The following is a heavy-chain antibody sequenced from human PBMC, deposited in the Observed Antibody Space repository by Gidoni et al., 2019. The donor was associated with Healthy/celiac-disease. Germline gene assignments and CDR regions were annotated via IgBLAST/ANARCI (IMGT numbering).Heavy chain of an antibody. CDR3: AAGWYMVY. J-gene: IGHJ4*02. D-gene: IGHD6-19*01. CDR1: GGSISSSRYS. Sequence: QLQRQESGPGLAKPSDTTHRSCTVPGGSISSSRYSRGWIRQPPGKGLAWIGSIYYSGSTYYNPSLKSRVTISVDTSKNQFSLRLSAVTAADTAVYYCAAGWYMVYWGQGTLVTVSS. V-gene: IGHV4-39*05. CDR2: IYYSGST.